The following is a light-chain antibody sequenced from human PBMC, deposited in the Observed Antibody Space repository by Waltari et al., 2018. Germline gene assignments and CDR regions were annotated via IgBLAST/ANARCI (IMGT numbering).Light chain of an antibody. J-gene: IGKJ5*01. V-gene: IGKV3-20*01. CDR3: QQYGTLIT. Sequence: EIVLTQSPGTLSLSPGESATLSCRASQSVRSSYLAWYLQKPGQAPRLLIYGASSRATGIPDRFSGSGSGTDFTLTISRLEPDDFAVYYCQQYGTLITFGQGTRLEIK. CDR1: QSVRSSY. CDR2: GAS.